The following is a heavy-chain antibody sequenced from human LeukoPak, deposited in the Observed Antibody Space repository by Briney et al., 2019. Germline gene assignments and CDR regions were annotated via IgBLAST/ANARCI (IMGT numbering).Heavy chain of an antibody. CDR1: GFTFSSYG. J-gene: IGHJ4*02. CDR3: AKDRDQLWLHQDFDY. Sequence: SGGSLRLSCAASGFTFSSYGMHWVRQAPGKGLEWVAVISHDGSNKYYADSVKGRFTISRDNSKNTLYLQMNSLRAEDTAVYYCAKDRDQLWLHQDFDYWGQGTLVTVSS. D-gene: IGHD5-18*01. V-gene: IGHV3-30*18. CDR2: ISHDGSNK.